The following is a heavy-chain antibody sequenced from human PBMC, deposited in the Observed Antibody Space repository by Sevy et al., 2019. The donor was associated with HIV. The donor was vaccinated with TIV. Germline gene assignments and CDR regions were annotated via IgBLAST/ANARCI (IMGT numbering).Heavy chain of an antibody. CDR1: GYTFTSYD. J-gene: IGHJ6*02. CDR2: MNPNSGNT. D-gene: IGHD3-10*01. CDR3: VGVTMVRGVGYYYYGMDV. V-gene: IGHV1-8*01. Sequence: ASVKVSCKASGYTFTSYDINWVRQATGQGLEWMGWMNPNSGNTGYAQKFQGRVTMTRNTSISTGYMELRSLRSEDTAVYYCVGVTMVRGVGYYYYGMDVWGQGTTVTVSS.